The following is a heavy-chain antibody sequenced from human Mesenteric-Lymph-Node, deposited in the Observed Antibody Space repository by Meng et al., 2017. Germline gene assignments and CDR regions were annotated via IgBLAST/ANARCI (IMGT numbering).Heavy chain of an antibody. CDR1: RFTFSSYW. CDR2: ITPDGRTT. V-gene: IGHV3-74*01. J-gene: IGHJ1*01. Sequence: VQLVDSGVVLVQPGGSLRLSCAASRFTFSSYWMHWVRQAPGKGLGWISRITPDGRTTNYADSVKGRFTISRDNAKNTLYLQMNSLRAEDTAVYYCVRDKDGYNFWGQGTLVTVSS. CDR3: VRDKDGYNF. D-gene: IGHD5-24*01.